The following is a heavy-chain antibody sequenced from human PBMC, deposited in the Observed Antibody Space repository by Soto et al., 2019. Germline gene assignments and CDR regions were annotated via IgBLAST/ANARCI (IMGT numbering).Heavy chain of an antibody. V-gene: IGHV1-58*01. CDR3: AAATTVTTFAY. J-gene: IGHJ4*02. CDR2: IVVASGNT. D-gene: IGHD4-17*01. CDR1: GFTFSSSA. Sequence: SVKVSCKASGFTFSSSAVQWVRQARGQRLEWIGWIVVASGNTNYAQKFQERATITRDMSTSTAYMELSSLRSEDTAVYYCAAATTVTTFAYWGQGTQVTVSS.